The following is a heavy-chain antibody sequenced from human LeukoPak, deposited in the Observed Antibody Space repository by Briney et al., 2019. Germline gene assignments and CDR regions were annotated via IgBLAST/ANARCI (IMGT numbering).Heavy chain of an antibody. J-gene: IGHJ3*02. D-gene: IGHD6-13*01. Sequence: SVKVSCKASGGTFSSYAISWVRQAPGQGLEWMGGIIPIFGTANYAQKFQGRVTITADESTSKAYMELSSLRSEDTAVYYCARAWQQLEIFAFDIWGQGTMVTVSS. CDR3: ARAWQQLEIFAFDI. CDR1: GGTFSSYA. CDR2: IIPIFGTA. V-gene: IGHV1-69*01.